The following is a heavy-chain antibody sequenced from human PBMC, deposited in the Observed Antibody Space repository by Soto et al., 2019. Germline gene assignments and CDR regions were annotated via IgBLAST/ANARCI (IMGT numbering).Heavy chain of an antibody. J-gene: IGHJ6*02. V-gene: IGHV4-4*02. CDR3: ARLNRDYDYCGMDV. Sequence: SETLSLTCAVSGDPISSSKWWTWVRQTPGKGLEWIGKIDQNGITNYNPSLESRVTILKDNSKNQLSLKLTSVTAVDSAVYYCARLNRDYDYCGMDVWGQGATVTVSS. CDR2: IDQNGIT. CDR1: GDPISSSKW.